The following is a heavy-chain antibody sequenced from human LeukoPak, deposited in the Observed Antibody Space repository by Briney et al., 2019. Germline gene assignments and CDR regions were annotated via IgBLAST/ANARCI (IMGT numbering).Heavy chain of an antibody. CDR3: ATERSAGYFQH. V-gene: IGHV3-30*03. CDR2: ISFDGSNE. J-gene: IGHJ1*01. D-gene: IGHD1-26*01. Sequence: GRSLRLSCAASGFVFSSFGMHWARQPPGKGLEWVAVISFDGSNEYYADSVRGRFTVSRDNSKSTLSLQMNSLRAEDTAVYYCATERSAGYFQHWGQGTLVTVSS. CDR1: GFVFSSFG.